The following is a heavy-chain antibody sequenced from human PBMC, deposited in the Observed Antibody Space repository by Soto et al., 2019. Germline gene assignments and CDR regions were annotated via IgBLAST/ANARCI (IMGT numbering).Heavy chain of an antibody. CDR3: AGERGSYYDFWSGYYPTPDY. CDR1: GFTFSSYW. V-gene: IGHV3-7*01. J-gene: IGHJ4*02. D-gene: IGHD3-3*01. CDR2: IKQDGSEK. Sequence: GGSLRLSCAASGFTFSSYWMSWVRQAPGKGLEWVANIKQDGSEKYYVDSVKGRFTISRDNAKNSLYLQMNSLRAEDTAVYYCAGERGSYYDFWSGYYPTPDYWGQGTLVTVSS.